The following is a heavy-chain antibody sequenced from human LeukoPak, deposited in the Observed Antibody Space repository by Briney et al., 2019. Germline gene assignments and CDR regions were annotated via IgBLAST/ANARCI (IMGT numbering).Heavy chain of an antibody. V-gene: IGHV3-21*01. CDR2: ISVRSNYI. CDR3: VRLRRNSDTSGFYYYYDF. D-gene: IGHD3-22*01. Sequence: PGGSLRLSCVASGYTFSSYSINWVRHAPGKGLEWVSSISVRSNYIYYADSVRGRFSISRDDARDSLYLQMNSLRAEDTAVYFCVRLRRNSDTSGFYYYYDFWAQGTLVTVSS. J-gene: IGHJ4*02. CDR1: GYTFSSYS.